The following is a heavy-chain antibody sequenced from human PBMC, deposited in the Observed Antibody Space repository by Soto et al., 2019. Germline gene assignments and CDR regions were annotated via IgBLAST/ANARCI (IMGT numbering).Heavy chain of an antibody. CDR2: IKTSAGGGAT. Sequence: EVQLVESAGGLVKPGGSLRLSCVASGFSFNEAWMNWVRQAPGQGLEWVGRIKTSAGGGATNYAAPVQGRFTISRDDSKNTLYLHMNSLRTEDTVIYYCTTGSVEGIWGQGTTVIVSS. J-gene: IGHJ6*02. CDR1: GFSFNEAW. D-gene: IGHD2-15*01. V-gene: IGHV3-15*07. CDR3: TTGSVEGI.